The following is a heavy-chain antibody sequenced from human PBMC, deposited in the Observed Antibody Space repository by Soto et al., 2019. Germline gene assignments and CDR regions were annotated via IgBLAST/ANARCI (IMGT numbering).Heavy chain of an antibody. Sequence: ELQLVDSGGGLVKPGGSLRLSCAASGFTFSNAWMNWVRQAPGKGLEWVGRIRSKPDGGATDYAAPVKGRLTISRDDSKKMVYLQMSSLKIEDTAVYYCTTDGPQAATGLKDYGTDVGGQGTTVTVSS. CDR1: GFTFSNAW. D-gene: IGHD6-13*01. CDR3: TTDGPQAATGLKDYGTDV. CDR2: IRSKPDGGAT. J-gene: IGHJ6*02. V-gene: IGHV3-15*07.